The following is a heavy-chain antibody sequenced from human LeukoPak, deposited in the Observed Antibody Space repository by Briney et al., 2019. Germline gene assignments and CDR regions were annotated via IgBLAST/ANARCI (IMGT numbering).Heavy chain of an antibody. CDR3: ARNKWELLYYYGMDV. Sequence: GRSLRLSCAASGFTLSSYGMHWVRQAPGRGLEWAAVIWYDGSKKYYADSVKGRFTMSRDNSKNTLYLQMNSLRAEDTAVYYCARNKWELLYYYGMDVWGQGTTVTVSS. V-gene: IGHV3-33*01. CDR1: GFTLSSYG. J-gene: IGHJ6*02. D-gene: IGHD1-26*01. CDR2: IWYDGSKK.